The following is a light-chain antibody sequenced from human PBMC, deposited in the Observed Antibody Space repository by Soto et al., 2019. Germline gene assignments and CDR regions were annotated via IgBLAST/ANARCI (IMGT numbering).Light chain of an antibody. J-gene: IGLJ1*01. Sequence: QSALTQPRSVSGSPGQSVTISCTGPTIDVDSSNYVSWYQQHPGKAPKLMIYEVSERPSGVPDRFSGSKSSNTASLTVSGLQAEDEADYYCSSYAGSNNFVFGTGTKVTVL. CDR3: SSYAGSNNFV. V-gene: IGLV2-8*01. CDR1: TIDVDSSNY. CDR2: EVS.